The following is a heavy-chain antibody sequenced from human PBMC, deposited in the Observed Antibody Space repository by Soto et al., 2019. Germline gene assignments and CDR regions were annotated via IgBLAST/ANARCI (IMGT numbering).Heavy chain of an antibody. J-gene: IGHJ6*02. D-gene: IGHD5-18*01. CDR3: ARDGAAMAYYYGMDV. Sequence: SVNVSCKASGGTFSSYAISWVRQAPGQGLEWMGGIIPIFGTANYAQKFQGRVTITADESTSTAYMELSSLRSEDTAVYYCARDGAAMAYYYGMDVWGQGTTVTVS. V-gene: IGHV1-69*13. CDR2: IIPIFGTA. CDR1: GGTFSSYA.